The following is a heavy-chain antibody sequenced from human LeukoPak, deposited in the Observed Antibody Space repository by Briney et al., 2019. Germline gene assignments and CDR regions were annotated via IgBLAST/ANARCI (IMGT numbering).Heavy chain of an antibody. V-gene: IGHV3-21*05. CDR3: ASEGIAAAGH. Sequence: PGGSLRLSCAAAGFTFSNYGMYWVRQAPGKGLEWVSYISSGGSYINYADSVKGRFTISRDNAKNSLYLQMNSLRVEDTAFYYCASEGIAAAGHWGQGTLVTVSS. J-gene: IGHJ4*02. CDR2: ISSGGSYI. D-gene: IGHD6-13*01. CDR1: GFTFSNYG.